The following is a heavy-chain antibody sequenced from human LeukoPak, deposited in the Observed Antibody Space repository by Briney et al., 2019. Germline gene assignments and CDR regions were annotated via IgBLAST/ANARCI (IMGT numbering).Heavy chain of an antibody. V-gene: IGHV3-33*06. CDR3: AKDREGLSSGYDLEYFDY. CDR1: GFTFSRYG. J-gene: IGHJ4*02. Sequence: GGSLRLSCAASGFTFSRYGMHWAREAPGKGREWVSVIWYDGSNKYYADSVKGRFTISRDNSKNTLFLQMNSLRAEDTAVYYCAKDREGLSSGYDLEYFDYWGQGTLVTVSS. CDR2: IWYDGSNK. D-gene: IGHD5-12*01.